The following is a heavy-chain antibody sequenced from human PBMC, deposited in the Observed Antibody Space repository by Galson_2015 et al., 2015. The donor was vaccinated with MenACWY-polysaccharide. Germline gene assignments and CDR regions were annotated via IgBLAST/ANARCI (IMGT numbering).Heavy chain of an antibody. CDR1: GDSVSSNSAA. CDR2: TYYRSKWYN. Sequence: CAISGDSVSSNSAAWNWIRQSPSRGLEWLGRTYYRSKWYNDYAVSVKSRITINPDTSKNQFSLQLNSVTPEDTAVYYCAREGYDILTGYYYFDYWGQGTLVTVSS. D-gene: IGHD3-9*01. CDR3: AREGYDILTGYYYFDY. J-gene: IGHJ4*02. V-gene: IGHV6-1*01.